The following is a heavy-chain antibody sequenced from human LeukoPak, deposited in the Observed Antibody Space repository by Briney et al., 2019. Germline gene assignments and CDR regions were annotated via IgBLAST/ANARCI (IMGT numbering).Heavy chain of an antibody. V-gene: IGHV3-9*01. D-gene: IGHD6-19*01. CDR3: AKGLSGWYYFDY. CDR2: ISWNSGSI. J-gene: IGHJ4*02. CDR1: GFTFSSYA. Sequence: GGSLRLSCAASGFTFSSYAMSWVRQAPGKGLEWVSGISWNSGSIGYADSVKGRFTISRDNAKNSLYLQMNSLRAEDTALYYCAKGLSGWYYFDYWGQGTLVTVSS.